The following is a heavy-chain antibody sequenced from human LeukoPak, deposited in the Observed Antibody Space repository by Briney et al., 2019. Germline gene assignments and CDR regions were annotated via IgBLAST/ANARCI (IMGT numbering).Heavy chain of an antibody. J-gene: IGHJ3*02. V-gene: IGHV3-23*01. D-gene: IGHD1-26*01. CDR3: AKDKGYSGSLGAFDI. CDR2: ISVSGGST. CDR1: GFTFNNYA. Sequence: GGSLRLSCAASGFTFNNYAMNWVRQAPGKGLEWVSAISVSGGSTYYADSAKGRFTISRDNSKNTLYLRMNSLRAEDTAVYYCAKDKGYSGSLGAFDIWGQGTMVTVSS.